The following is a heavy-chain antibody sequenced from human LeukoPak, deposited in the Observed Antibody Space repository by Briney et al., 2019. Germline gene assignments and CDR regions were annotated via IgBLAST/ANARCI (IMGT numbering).Heavy chain of an antibody. V-gene: IGHV4-39*07. CDR2: IFYSGST. J-gene: IGHJ5*01. CDR1: GDSISSSSYY. Sequence: AETLSLTCSVSGDSISSSSYYWGWIRQPPGKGLEGIGSIFYSGSTYYTPSLKSRVTMSLDTSKNQFSLRLTSVTAADTAVYYCARQIAVVEPTDPNWFDSWGQGTLVTVSS. D-gene: IGHD2-21*01. CDR3: ARQIAVVEPTDPNWFDS.